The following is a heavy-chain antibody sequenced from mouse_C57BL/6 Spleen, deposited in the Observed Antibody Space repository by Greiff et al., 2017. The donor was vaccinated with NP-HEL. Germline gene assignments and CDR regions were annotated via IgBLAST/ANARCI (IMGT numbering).Heavy chain of an antibody. V-gene: IGHV1-82*01. J-gene: IGHJ4*01. D-gene: IGHD1-1*01. CDR3: ARSNYGPSYYYAMDY. CDR1: GYAFSSSW. Sequence: VQLVESGPELVKPGASVKISCKASGYAFSSSWMNWVKQRPGKGLEWIGRIYPGDGDTNYNGKFKGKATLTADKSSSTAYMQLSSLTSEDSAVYFCARSNYGPSYYYAMDYWGQGTSVTVSS. CDR2: IYPGDGDT.